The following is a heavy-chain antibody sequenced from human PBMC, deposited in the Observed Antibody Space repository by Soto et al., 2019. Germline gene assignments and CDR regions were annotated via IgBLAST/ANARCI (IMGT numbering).Heavy chain of an antibody. V-gene: IGHV1-69*06. CDR2: IVPMFGTS. J-gene: IGHJ4*02. CDR1: GGTSTRYA. Sequence: QERLVQSGAEVRQPGSSVKVSCKVTGGTSTRYAINWVRQAPGQGLEWMGGIVPMFGTSKYAQKLQGRVTITADTSTNRAYMELRSLRSEDTAVYYCNRGSEYDFWSGYLWGQGTLVSVSS. D-gene: IGHD3-3*01. CDR3: NRGSEYDFWSGYL.